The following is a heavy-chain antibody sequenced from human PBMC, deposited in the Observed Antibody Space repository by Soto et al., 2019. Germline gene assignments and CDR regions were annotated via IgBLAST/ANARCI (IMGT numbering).Heavy chain of an antibody. CDR3: AGVDAFDI. Sequence: QVQLVESGGGVVQPGRSLRLSCAASGFTFSSYAMHWVRQAPGKGLEWVAVISYDGSNKYYADSVKDRFTISRDNSKNTLYLQMNSLRAEDTAVYYCAGVDAFDIWGQGTMVTVSS. V-gene: IGHV3-30-3*01. J-gene: IGHJ3*02. CDR1: GFTFSSYA. CDR2: ISYDGSNK.